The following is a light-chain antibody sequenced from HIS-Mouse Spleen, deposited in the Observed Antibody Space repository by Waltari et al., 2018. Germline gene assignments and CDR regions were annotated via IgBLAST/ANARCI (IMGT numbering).Light chain of an antibody. Sequence: QSALTQPASVSGSPGQSIPISCTGTSSDVGGYHSVSWYQQHPGKAPKLMIYEVSNRPSGVSNRFSGSKSGNTASLTISGLQAEDEADYYCSSYTSSSTFFGTGTKVTVL. CDR1: SSDVGGYHS. J-gene: IGLJ1*01. CDR2: EVS. V-gene: IGLV2-14*01. CDR3: SSYTSSSTF.